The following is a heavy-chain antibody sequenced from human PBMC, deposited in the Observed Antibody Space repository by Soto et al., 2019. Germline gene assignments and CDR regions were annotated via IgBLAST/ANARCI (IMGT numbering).Heavy chain of an antibody. D-gene: IGHD1-20*01. CDR3: ARDVPYNRQDY. CDR2: IKEDGTMT. Sequence: VQLVESGGGLVQPGGSLRLSCAASGFSFSSFWMAWVRQAPGKGLEWLANIKEDGTMTYYLESVKGRFTISRDNAKNSLFLQIDSLTADDTAVYYCARDVPYNRQDYWGLGTLVTVPS. J-gene: IGHJ4*02. V-gene: IGHV3-7*04. CDR1: GFSFSSFW.